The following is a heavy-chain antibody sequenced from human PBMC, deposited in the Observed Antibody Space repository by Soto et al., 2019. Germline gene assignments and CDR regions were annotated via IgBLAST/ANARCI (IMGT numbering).Heavy chain of an antibody. V-gene: IGHV3-23*01. Sequence: GGSLRLSCAASGFTFSNSAMTWVRQAPGKGLEWVSVISGSGASTFYADSVKGRFTISRDNSKNTLYLQMNSLRAEDTAVYYCAKARTRYSSSSFDYWGQGTLVTVSS. CDR1: GFTFSNSA. D-gene: IGHD6-6*01. CDR2: ISGSGAST. CDR3: AKARTRYSSSSFDY. J-gene: IGHJ4*02.